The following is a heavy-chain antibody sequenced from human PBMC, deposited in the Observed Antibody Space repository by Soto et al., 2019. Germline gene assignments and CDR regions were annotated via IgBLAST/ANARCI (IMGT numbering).Heavy chain of an antibody. J-gene: IGHJ4*02. CDR3: AKKVTIYAVDPADY. Sequence: GGSLRLSCAASGFTFSNYGMSWVRQAPGKGLEWVSVMSGSGDDAYYADSVKGRFTISRDNSKNTLYLQMNSLRAEDTAVYFCAKKVTIYAVDPADYWGQGTQVTSPQ. CDR1: GFTFSNYG. CDR2: MSGSGDDA. V-gene: IGHV3-23*01. D-gene: IGHD3-3*01.